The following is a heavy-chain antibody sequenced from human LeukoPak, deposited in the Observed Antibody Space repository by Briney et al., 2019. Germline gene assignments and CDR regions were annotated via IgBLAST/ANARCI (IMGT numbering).Heavy chain of an antibody. CDR1: GVTLTDHY. CDR3: VREGEGLLSKDFDY. Sequence: SLKVSCKFSGVTLTDHYIHWGRHGPPQGLECMGYIGPHSTFTSTPQEFQGRVTMTRDASMSTAYMELTRLTSGDTAVYYCVREGEGLLSKDFDYWGQGTLVTVSS. CDR2: IGPHSTFT. J-gene: IGHJ4*02. D-gene: IGHD2/OR15-2a*01. V-gene: IGHV1-2*02.